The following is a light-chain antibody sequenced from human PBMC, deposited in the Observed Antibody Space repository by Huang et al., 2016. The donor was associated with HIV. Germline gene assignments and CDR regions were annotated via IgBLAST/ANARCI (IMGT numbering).Light chain of an antibody. CDR1: QSVSSSY. Sequence: EIVLTQSPGTLSLSPGERVTLSCRTSQSVSSSYLAWYQQKPGQAPRLLIYGASSRATDIPDRFSGSGSGTDFTLTISRLEPEDFAVYYCQQYVSSPPMYTFGQGTKLEIK. CDR2: GAS. V-gene: IGKV3-20*01. J-gene: IGKJ2*01. CDR3: QQYVSSPPMYT.